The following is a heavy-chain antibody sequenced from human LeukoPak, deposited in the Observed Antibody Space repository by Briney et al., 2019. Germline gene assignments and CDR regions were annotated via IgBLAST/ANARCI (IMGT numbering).Heavy chain of an antibody. CDR2: IYYTGNT. Sequence: NPSETLSLTCTVSGDSISTSKSYWGWIRQPPLKGLEWVGSIYYTGNTYYNASLKSRVTISVDTSKNQFSLKLSSVTAADTAVYYCARRGTSELLWFGERNYYYYMDVWGKGTTVTISS. D-gene: IGHD3-10*01. V-gene: IGHV4-39*07. CDR3: ARRGTSELLWFGERNYYYYMDV. J-gene: IGHJ6*03. CDR1: GDSISTSKSY.